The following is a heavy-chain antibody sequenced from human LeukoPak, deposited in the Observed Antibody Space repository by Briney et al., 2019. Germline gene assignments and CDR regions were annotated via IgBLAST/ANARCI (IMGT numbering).Heavy chain of an antibody. V-gene: IGHV6-1*01. CDR1: GDSVSSNSAA. D-gene: IGHD7-27*01. J-gene: IGHJ4*02. Sequence: SQTLSLTCAISGDSVSSNSAASNWIRQSPSRGLEWLGRTYYRSKWYNDYAVSVRSRITIKPDTSKNQFSLQLNSVTPEDTAVYYCARDGTGEFSPFDYWGQGTLVTVSS. CDR2: TYYRSKWYN. CDR3: ARDGTGEFSPFDY.